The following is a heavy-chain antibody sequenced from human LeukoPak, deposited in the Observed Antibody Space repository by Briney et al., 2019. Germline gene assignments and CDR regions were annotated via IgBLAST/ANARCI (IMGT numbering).Heavy chain of an antibody. CDR2: IYYSGST. D-gene: IGHD1-26*01. CDR3: ASSQWELQF. J-gene: IGHJ4*02. Sequence: SETLSLTCTVSGGSISSSSYYWGWIRQPPGKGLEWIGSIYYSGSTYYNPSLKSRVTISVDTSKNQFSLKLSSVTAADTAVYYCASSQWELQFWGQGTLVTVSS. CDR1: GGSISSSSYY. V-gene: IGHV4-39*07.